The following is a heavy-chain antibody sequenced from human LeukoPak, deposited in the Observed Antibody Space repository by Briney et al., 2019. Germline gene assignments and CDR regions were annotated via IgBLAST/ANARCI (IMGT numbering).Heavy chain of an antibody. CDR2: IYYSGST. D-gene: IGHD6-19*01. J-gene: IGHJ6*03. CDR3: ARQWLGPHMDV. CDR1: GGSISSSYS. V-gene: IGHV4-39*01. Sequence: KSSETLSLTCTVSGGSISSSYSWGWIRQPPGKGLEWIGNIYYSGSTYYNPSLKSRVTISVDTSKNQFSLKLSSVTAADTAVYYCARQWLGPHMDVWGKGTTVTISS.